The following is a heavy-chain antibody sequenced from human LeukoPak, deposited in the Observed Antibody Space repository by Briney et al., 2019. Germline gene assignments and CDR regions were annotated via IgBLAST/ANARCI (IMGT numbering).Heavy chain of an antibody. J-gene: IGHJ5*02. CDR2: IYYSGST. CDR1: GGSISSYY. CDR3: ARVRSGYYSYNWFDP. Sequence: SETLSLTCTVSGGSISSYYWSWIRQPPGKGLEWIGCIYYSGSTNYNPSLKSRVTISVDTSKNQFSLKLSSVTAADTAVYYCARVRSGYYSYNWFDPWGQGTLVTVSS. D-gene: IGHD3-22*01. V-gene: IGHV4-59*01.